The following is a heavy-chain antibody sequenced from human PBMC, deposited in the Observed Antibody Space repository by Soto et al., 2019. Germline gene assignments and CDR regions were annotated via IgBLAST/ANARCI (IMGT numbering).Heavy chain of an antibody. J-gene: IGHJ5*02. CDR1: GFSLTTWGVG. CDR3: AHRSEIYGAGSYYVDP. D-gene: IGHD3-10*01. CDR2: IYWDDDK. V-gene: IGHV2-5*02. Sequence: QITLKESGPTLVKPTQTLTLTCTFSGFSLTTWGVGVGWIRQPPGKALEWLALIYWDDDKRYSPSLKSRLTITKDTSKNQVVLTMTDMDPVDTATYYCAHRSEIYGAGSYYVDPWCQGTLVTVSS.